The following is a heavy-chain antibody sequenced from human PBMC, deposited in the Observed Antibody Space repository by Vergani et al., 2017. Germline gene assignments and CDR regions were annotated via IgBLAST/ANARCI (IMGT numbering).Heavy chain of an antibody. CDR1: GFTFDDYT. V-gene: IGHV3-43*01. CDR2: ISWDCGST. CDR3: ANDIKSWSEYYDYCFGVDV. J-gene: IGHJ6*02. Sequence: EVQLVASGGVVVQPGGSLRLSCAASGFTFDDYTMHWVRQAPGKGLEWVSLISWDCGSTYYADSVKGRFTISRDNSKNSLYLQMNSLRTEDTALYYCANDIKSWSEYYDYCFGVDVWDQGTTVTVSS. D-gene: IGHD6-13*01.